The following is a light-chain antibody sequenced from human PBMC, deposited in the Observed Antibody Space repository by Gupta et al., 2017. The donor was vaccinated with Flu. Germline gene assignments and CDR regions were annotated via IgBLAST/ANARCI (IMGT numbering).Light chain of an antibody. CDR1: QSICSW. CDR2: KAS. CDR3: QQYTSYPLT. Sequence: GDRVSITCRASQSICSWLAWYQQKPGKAPKLLIYKASSLESGVPSRFSGSGSGTEFTLTISSLQPDDFATYFCQQYTSYPLTFGGGTKVEIK. V-gene: IGKV1-5*03. J-gene: IGKJ4*01.